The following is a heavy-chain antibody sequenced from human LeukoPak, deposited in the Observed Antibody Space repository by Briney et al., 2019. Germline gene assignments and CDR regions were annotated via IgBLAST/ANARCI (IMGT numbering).Heavy chain of an antibody. CDR3: ARVGSNWYRGGFDY. J-gene: IGHJ4*02. D-gene: IGHD6-13*01. CDR2: MNPNSGNT. V-gene: IGHV1-8*01. Sequence: ASVTVSCKASGYTFTSYDINWVRQATGQGLEWMGWMNPNSGNTGYAQKFQGRVTMTRNTSISTAYMELSSLRSEDTAVYYCARVGSNWYRGGFDYWGQGTLVTVSS. CDR1: GYTFTSYD.